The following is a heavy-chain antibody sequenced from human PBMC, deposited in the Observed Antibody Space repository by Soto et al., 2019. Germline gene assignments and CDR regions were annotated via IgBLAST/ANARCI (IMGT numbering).Heavy chain of an antibody. CDR1: GGSITSSSYY. D-gene: IGHD4-17*01. Sequence: SETLSLTCTVSGGSITSSSYYWGWIRQPPGKGLEWIGGIYYSGRSYYNPSLKSRVTMSVDTSKNQFSLTFNSVTAADAAVYYCARQRTTVVTQAYFDHWGQGTLVTVS. CDR2: IYYSGRS. J-gene: IGHJ4*02. V-gene: IGHV4-39*01. CDR3: ARQRTTVVTQAYFDH.